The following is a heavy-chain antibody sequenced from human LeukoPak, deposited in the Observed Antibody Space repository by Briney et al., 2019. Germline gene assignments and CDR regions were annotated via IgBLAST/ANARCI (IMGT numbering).Heavy chain of an antibody. CDR3: ARAAPGVVVVAEWFDP. CDR1: GYTFTSYD. CDR2: ISAYNGNT. V-gene: IGHV1-18*01. D-gene: IGHD2-15*01. J-gene: IGHJ5*02. Sequence: ASVKVSCKASGYTFTSYDISWVRQAPGQGLEWMGWISAYNGNTNYAQKLQGRVTMTTDTSTSTAYMELRSLRSDDTAVYYCARAAPGVVVVAEWFDPWGQGTLVTVSS.